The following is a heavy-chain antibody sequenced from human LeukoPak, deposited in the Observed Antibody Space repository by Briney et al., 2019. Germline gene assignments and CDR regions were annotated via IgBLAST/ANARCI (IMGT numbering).Heavy chain of an antibody. D-gene: IGHD4-17*01. Sequence: GGSLRLSCAASGFTFSNSAMTWVRQAPGKGLEWVSAISTSGSDTIYTDSVKDRFTISRDNSKNTLYLQMNSLRAEDTAVYYCARDYADYVGYFFFDYWGQGTLVTASS. V-gene: IGHV3-23*01. J-gene: IGHJ4*02. CDR2: ISTSGSDT. CDR1: GFTFSNSA. CDR3: ARDYADYVGYFFFDY.